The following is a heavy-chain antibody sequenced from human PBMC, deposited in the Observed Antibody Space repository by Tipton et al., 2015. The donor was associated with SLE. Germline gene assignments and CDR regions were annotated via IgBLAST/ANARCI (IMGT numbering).Heavy chain of an antibody. Sequence: SLRLSCAASGFTFSSYGMHWVRQAPGKGLEWVAVIWYDGSNKYYADSVKGRFTISRDNSKNTLYLQMNNLRAEDTAVYYCARGGDILTGYDTRDAFDVWGQGTMVTVSS. CDR1: GFTFSSYG. D-gene: IGHD3-9*01. CDR3: ARGGDILTGYDTRDAFDV. V-gene: IGHV3-33*01. J-gene: IGHJ3*01. CDR2: IWYDGSNK.